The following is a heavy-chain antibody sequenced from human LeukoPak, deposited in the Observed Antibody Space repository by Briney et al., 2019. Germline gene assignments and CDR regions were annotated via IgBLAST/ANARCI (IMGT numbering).Heavy chain of an antibody. D-gene: IGHD4-17*01. V-gene: IGHV3-21*01. CDR2: ITSSSTYT. Sequence: GGSLRLSCAASGFSFSSYNMNWVRQTPGKGLEWVSSITSSSTYTFYADSVKGRFTISRDNARNSLYLQMNSLRAEDTAVYYCARGHTAVTRHFDFWGQGTLVTVSS. CDR3: ARGHTAVTRHFDF. J-gene: IGHJ4*02. CDR1: GFSFSSYN.